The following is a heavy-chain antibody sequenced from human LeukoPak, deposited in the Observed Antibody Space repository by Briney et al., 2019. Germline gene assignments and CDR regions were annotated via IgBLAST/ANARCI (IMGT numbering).Heavy chain of an antibody. D-gene: IGHD6-13*01. Sequence: GGSLRLSCATSGLTFRTTWMHWVRQAPGKGLMWVSRMNGEGTTIDYADSVKGRFTISRDNSKNTLYLQMNSLRAEDTAVYYCARAPPPPAAGTHTELDYWGQGTLVTVSS. CDR3: ARAPPPPAAGTHTELDY. CDR1: GLTFRTTW. CDR2: MNGEGTTI. J-gene: IGHJ4*02. V-gene: IGHV3-74*01.